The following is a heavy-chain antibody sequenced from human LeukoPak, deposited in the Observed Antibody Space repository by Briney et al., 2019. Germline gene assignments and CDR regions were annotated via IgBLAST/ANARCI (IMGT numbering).Heavy chain of an antibody. D-gene: IGHD3-10*01. J-gene: IGHJ4*02. CDR3: ARHPELYFFDY. V-gene: IGHV4-59*08. Sequence: SETLSLTCSVPAGSISSYYWSWIRQPPGRGLEWIGYISYSGSANYNPSLKSRVTISAGTSKNQVSLTLSSVTAADTAVYYCARHPELYFFDYWGQGTLVTVSS. CDR1: AGSISSYY. CDR2: ISYSGSA.